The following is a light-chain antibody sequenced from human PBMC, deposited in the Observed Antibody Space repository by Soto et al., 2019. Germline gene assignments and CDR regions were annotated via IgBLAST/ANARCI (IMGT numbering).Light chain of an antibody. Sequence: IQMTQSPSSLSASLVDRVTITCRASQSISSYLNWYQQKPGKAPKLLIYAASSLQSGVPSRFSGSGSGTDFTLTISSLQPEDFATYYCLQDYNYPRTFGQGTKVDI. CDR2: AAS. J-gene: IGKJ1*01. V-gene: IGKV1-39*01. CDR3: LQDYNYPRT. CDR1: QSISSY.